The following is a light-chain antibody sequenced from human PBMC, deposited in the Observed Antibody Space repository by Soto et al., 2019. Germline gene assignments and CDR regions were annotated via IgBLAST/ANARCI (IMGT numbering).Light chain of an antibody. J-gene: IGLJ3*02. Sequence: QSALTQPASVSGSPGQSITISCTGTSSDVGGYNYVSWYQQHPGKAPKLMIYDVSNRPSGVSNLFSGSKSGNTASLTISGFQAEDEADYYCSSYTSSSTLVFGGGTQLTVL. CDR1: SSDVGGYNY. CDR2: DVS. CDR3: SSYTSSSTLV. V-gene: IGLV2-14*01.